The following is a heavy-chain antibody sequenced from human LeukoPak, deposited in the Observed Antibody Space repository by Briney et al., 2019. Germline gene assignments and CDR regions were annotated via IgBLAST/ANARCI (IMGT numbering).Heavy chain of an antibody. V-gene: IGHV1-69*05. Sequence: SVKVSCKASGGTFSSYAISWVRQAPGQGLEWMGGIIPIFGTANYAQKFQGRVTITTDESTSTAYMELSSLRSEDTAVYYCARGDYSNYPFDYWGQGTLVTGSS. J-gene: IGHJ4*02. CDR3: ARGDYSNYPFDY. CDR2: IIPIFGTA. D-gene: IGHD4-11*01. CDR1: GGTFSSYA.